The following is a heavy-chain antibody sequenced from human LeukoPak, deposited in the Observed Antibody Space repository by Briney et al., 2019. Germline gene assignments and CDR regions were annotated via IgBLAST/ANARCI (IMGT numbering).Heavy chain of an antibody. Sequence: GGSLRLSCAASGFTFSSYAMHWVRQAPGKGLEYVSAISSNGGSTYYANSVKGRFTISRDNSKNTLYLQMGSLRAEDMAVYYCARGLGSWYYFAYWGQGTLVTVSS. CDR2: ISSNGGST. CDR3: ARGLGSWYYFAY. CDR1: GFTFSSYA. V-gene: IGHV3-64*01. D-gene: IGHD6-13*01. J-gene: IGHJ4*02.